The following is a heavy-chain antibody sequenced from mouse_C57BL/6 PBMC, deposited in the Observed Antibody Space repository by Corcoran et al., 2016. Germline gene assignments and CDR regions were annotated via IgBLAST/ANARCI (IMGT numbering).Heavy chain of an antibody. J-gene: IGHJ3*01. CDR1: VYTFTDYY. CDR3: ARRGLLRFWFAY. Sequence: EVQLQQSGPELVKPGASVKISCKASVYTFTDYYMNWVKQSHGKSLEWIGYINPNNGGTSYNQKFKGKATLTVDKSSSTAYMELRSLTSEDSAVYYCARRGLLRFWFAYWGQGTLVTVSA. V-gene: IGHV1-26*01. CDR2: INPNNGGT. D-gene: IGHD1-1*01.